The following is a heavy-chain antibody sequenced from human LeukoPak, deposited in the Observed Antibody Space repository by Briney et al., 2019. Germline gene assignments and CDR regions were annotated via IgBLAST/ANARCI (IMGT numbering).Heavy chain of an antibody. CDR2: INPSGGSK. CDR1: GYTFTSYY. Sequence: ASVKASCKASGYTFTSYYMHSVRQSPGQQLEWMGIINPSGGSKSYAQKFQGRVTMTRDTSTSTVYMELSSLRSEDTAVYYCARGDNWNDPRFDYWGQGTLVTVSS. J-gene: IGHJ4*02. CDR3: ARGDNWNDPRFDY. V-gene: IGHV1-46*01. D-gene: IGHD1-20*01.